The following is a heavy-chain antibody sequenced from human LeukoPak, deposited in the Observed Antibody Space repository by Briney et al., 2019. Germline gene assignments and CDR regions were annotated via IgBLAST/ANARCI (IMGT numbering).Heavy chain of an antibody. D-gene: IGHD3-9*01. CDR3: AKGLRYFYYFDY. CDR1: GFTFSSYA. Sequence: SGGSLRLSCATSGFTFSSYAMSWVRQAPGKGLEWVSGISGSGGSTYYADSVKGRFTISRDNSKNTLYLQMNSLRAEDTAVYYCAKGLRYFYYFDYWGQGTLVTVSS. V-gene: IGHV3-23*01. CDR2: ISGSGGST. J-gene: IGHJ4*02.